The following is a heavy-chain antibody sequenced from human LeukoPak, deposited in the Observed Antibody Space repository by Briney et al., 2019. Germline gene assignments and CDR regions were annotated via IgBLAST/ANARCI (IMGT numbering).Heavy chain of an antibody. V-gene: IGHV4-30-4*08. J-gene: IGHJ4*02. CDR2: IYYSGST. Sequence: SETLSLTCTVSGGSISSGDYYWSWIRQPPGKGLEWIGYIYYSGSTYYNPSLKSRVTISVDTSKNQFSLKLSSVTAADTAVYYCAQGGDYSSSSVFDYWGLGTLVTVSS. D-gene: IGHD6-6*01. CDR1: GGSISSGDYY. CDR3: AQGGDYSSSSVFDY.